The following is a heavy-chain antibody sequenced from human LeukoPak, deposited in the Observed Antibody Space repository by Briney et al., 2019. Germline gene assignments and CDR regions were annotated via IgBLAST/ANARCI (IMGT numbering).Heavy chain of an antibody. Sequence: PGGSLRLSCVASGFTFSSYAVSWVRQAPGKGLEWVSSLNGGGTYVYYADSVQGRFTISRDNSKNTLSLQMNSLRAEDTAVYYCAKLFALGGDVWTRSWFDSWGQGTLVTVSS. J-gene: IGHJ5*01. CDR3: AKLFALGGDVWTRSWFDS. CDR2: LNGGGTYV. CDR1: GFTFSSYA. V-gene: IGHV3-23*01. D-gene: IGHD2-21*01.